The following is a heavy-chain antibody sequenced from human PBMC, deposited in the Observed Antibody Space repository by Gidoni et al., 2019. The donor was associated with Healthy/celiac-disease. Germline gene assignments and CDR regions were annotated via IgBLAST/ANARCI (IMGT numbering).Heavy chain of an antibody. D-gene: IGHD3-10*01. J-gene: IGHJ3*02. CDR3: ARCGITMLPRAFDI. CDR2: ISSSSSYT. CDR1: GFTFSDYY. Sequence: SCAASGFTFSDYYMRWIRQAPGKGLEWVSYISSSSSYTNYADSVKGRFTISRDNAKNSLYLQMNSLRAEDTAVYYCARCGITMLPRAFDIWGQGTMVTVSS. V-gene: IGHV3-11*06.